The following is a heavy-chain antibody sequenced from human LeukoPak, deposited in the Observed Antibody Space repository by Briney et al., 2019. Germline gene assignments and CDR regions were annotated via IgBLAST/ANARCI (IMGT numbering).Heavy chain of an antibody. CDR1: GYTLTELS. CDR3: AGGSYDSPRGSFDI. V-gene: IGHV1-24*01. Sequence: ASVKVSCKVSGYTLTELSMHWVRQAPGKGLGWMGGFDPEDGETIYAQKFQGRVTMTEDTSTDTAYMELSSLRSEDTAVYYCAGGSYDSPRGSFDIWGQGTMVTVSS. CDR2: FDPEDGET. J-gene: IGHJ3*02. D-gene: IGHD1-26*01.